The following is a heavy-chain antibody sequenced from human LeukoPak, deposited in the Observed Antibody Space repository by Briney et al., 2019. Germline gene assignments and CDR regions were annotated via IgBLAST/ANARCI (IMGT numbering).Heavy chain of an antibody. CDR2: ISGSGGST. CDR3: AKAPPDSYYYYYGMDV. D-gene: IGHD5-18*01. V-gene: IGHV3-23*01. Sequence: GGSLRLSCAASGFTFSSYAMTWVRQAPGKGLEWVSAISGSGGSTYYADSVKGRFSISRDSSKNTLYLQMNSLRAEDTAVYYCAKAPPDSYYYYYGMDVWGLGTTVTVSS. CDR1: GFTFSSYA. J-gene: IGHJ6*02.